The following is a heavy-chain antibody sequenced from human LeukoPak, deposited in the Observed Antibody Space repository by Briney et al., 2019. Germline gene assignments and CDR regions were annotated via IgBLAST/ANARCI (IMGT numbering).Heavy chain of an antibody. J-gene: IGHJ4*02. CDR3: AREWSGDSDY. CDR1: GGTFSSYA. D-gene: IGHD3-3*01. Sequence: SVKVSCKASGGTFSSYAINWVRQAPGQGLEWMGEIIPIFSTSNYAQKFQGRVTITADESTSTAYMELSSLRSEDTAVYYCAREWSGDSDYWGQGTLVTVSS. CDR2: IIPIFSTS. V-gene: IGHV1-69*13.